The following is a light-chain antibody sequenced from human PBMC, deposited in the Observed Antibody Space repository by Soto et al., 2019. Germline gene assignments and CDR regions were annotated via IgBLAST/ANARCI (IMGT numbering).Light chain of an antibody. CDR1: NIGSKA. CDR3: QVWDSSSDHPVV. J-gene: IGLJ3*02. CDR2: DDS. V-gene: IGLV3-21*02. Sequence: SYELTQPPSVSVARGQTARITCGGYNIGSKAVHWYQQKPRQAPVLVVYDDSDRPSGIPERFSGSNSGNTATLTISRVEAGDEADYYCQVWDSSSDHPVVFGGGTKLTVL.